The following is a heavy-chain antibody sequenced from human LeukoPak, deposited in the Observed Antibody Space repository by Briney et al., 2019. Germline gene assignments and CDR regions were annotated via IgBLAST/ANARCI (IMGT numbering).Heavy chain of an antibody. CDR1: GGPISTFY. CDR3: ARIGDCTTTSCLGDFDY. J-gene: IGHJ4*02. D-gene: IGHD2-2*01. V-gene: IGHV4-59*01. CDR2: VYYSGSP. Sequence: KPSEALSLTCTVSGGPISTFYWTWVRQPPGKGLEWIGCVYYSGSPKYTPSLEIRVTISVDASKNQFSLKLSSVPAADTAVYYCARIGDCTTTSCLGDFDYWGQGTLVTVSS.